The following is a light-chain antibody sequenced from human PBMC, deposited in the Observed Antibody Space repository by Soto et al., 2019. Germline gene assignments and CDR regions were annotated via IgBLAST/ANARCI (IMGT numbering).Light chain of an antibody. J-gene: IGKJ5*01. V-gene: IGKV3-20*01. CDR3: QLYGTSPIT. Sequence: ENVLTQSPGTMSLSPGEIATLSCRASQTVSSYLTWYQQRPGQAPRLLIYGASKRATGIPDRFSGSGSGTDFTLTISRLEPEDFALYYCQLYGTSPITFGQGTRLEIK. CDR2: GAS. CDR1: QTVSSY.